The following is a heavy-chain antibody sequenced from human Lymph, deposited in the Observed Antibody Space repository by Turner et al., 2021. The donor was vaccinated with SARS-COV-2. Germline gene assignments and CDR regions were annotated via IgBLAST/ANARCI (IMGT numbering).Heavy chain of an antibody. D-gene: IGHD4-17*01. Sequence: EVQRVESGGGLVKPGGSLRRSCSASGFTFSTYSMNWVRQGPGKGLEWISSISSRSSYIYYADSVKGRFTISRDDAKNSLYLQMNSLRAEDTAVYYCARDIPTTADYFDYWGQGTLVTVSS. CDR3: ARDIPTTADYFDY. J-gene: IGHJ4*02. CDR1: GFTFSTYS. CDR2: ISSRSSYI. V-gene: IGHV3-21*01.